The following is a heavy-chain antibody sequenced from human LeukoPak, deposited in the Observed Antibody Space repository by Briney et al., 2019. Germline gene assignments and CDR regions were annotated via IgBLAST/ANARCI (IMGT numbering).Heavy chain of an antibody. D-gene: IGHD6-13*01. V-gene: IGHV3-23*01. Sequence: PGGSLRLSCAASGFTFSSYAMSWVRQAPGKGLEWVSGISGSGGSTYCADSVKGRFTVSRDNSKNTLYLQMNSLRGEETAVYYCAKGLSSSTWADFDYWGQGTLVTVSS. CDR2: ISGSGGST. CDR3: AKGLSSSTWADFDY. CDR1: GFTFSSYA. J-gene: IGHJ4*02.